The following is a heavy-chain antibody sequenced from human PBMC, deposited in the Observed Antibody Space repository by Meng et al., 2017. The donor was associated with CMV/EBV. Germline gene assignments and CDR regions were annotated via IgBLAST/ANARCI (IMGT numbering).Heavy chain of an antibody. Sequence: GESLKISCAASGFTFSSYAMSWVRQAPGKGLEWVSAISGSGGSTYYADSVKGRFTISRDNSKNTLYLQMNSLRAEDTAVYYCAKSIVVVPAARVAAAGPLGYWGQGTLVTVS. CDR2: ISGSGGST. D-gene: IGHD2-2*01. J-gene: IGHJ4*02. V-gene: IGHV3-23*01. CDR1: GFTFSSYA. CDR3: AKSIVVVPAARVAAAGPLGY.